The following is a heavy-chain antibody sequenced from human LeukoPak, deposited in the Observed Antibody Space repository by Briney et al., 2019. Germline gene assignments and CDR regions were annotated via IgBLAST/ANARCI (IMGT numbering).Heavy chain of an antibody. CDR2: INPSGSYT. J-gene: IGHJ3*02. Sequence: ASVKVSCKASGFTFTSYYMHWVRQAPGQGLEWMGIINPSGSYTSYAQKFQGRVTMTRDTSTSTVYMELSSLRSEDTAVYYCARGDNVVVPAAGRSAFDIWGQGTMVTVSS. D-gene: IGHD2-2*01. CDR1: GFTFTSYY. CDR3: ARGDNVVVPAAGRSAFDI. V-gene: IGHV1-46*01.